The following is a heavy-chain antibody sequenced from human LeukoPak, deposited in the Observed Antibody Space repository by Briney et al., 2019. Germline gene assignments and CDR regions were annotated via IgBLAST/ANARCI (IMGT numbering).Heavy chain of an antibody. Sequence: GGSLRLSCAASGFTFSRFWMNWVRQAPGRGLEWVANIDQGGGRNNYVDSVKGRFTISRDNAKNSLFLEMSSLRADDTAVYFCARDVEGGTFDIWGQGTTVTVSS. V-gene: IGHV3-7*05. D-gene: IGHD3-16*01. J-gene: IGHJ3*02. CDR1: GFTFSRFW. CDR3: ARDVEGGTFDI. CDR2: IDQGGGRN.